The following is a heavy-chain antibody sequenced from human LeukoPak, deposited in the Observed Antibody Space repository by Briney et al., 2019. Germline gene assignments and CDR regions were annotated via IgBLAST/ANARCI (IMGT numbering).Heavy chain of an antibody. J-gene: IGHJ3*02. CDR1: GGSFSSYY. V-gene: IGHV4-39*01. D-gene: IGHD3-16*01. CDR2: IYYSGST. Sequence: PSETLSLTCAVYGGSFSSYYWGWIRQPPGKGLEWIGSIYYSGSTYYNPSLKSRVTISVDTSKNQFSLKLSSVTAADTAVYYCARHEAGGLINAFDIWGQGTMVTVSS. CDR3: ARHEAGGLINAFDI.